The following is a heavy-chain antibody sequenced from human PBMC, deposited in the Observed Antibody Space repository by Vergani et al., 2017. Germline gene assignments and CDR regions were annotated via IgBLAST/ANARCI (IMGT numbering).Heavy chain of an antibody. J-gene: IGHJ5*02. CDR3: ARRQYVHSWVVSWFDP. Sequence: EVQLVQSGAEVKKPGESLKISCKGSGYSFTSYWIGWVRQRPGKGLEWMGIIYPGDSETRYSPAFQGQVTISADRSKSTTFLKWSSLKASDTAVYYCARRQYVHSWVVSWFDPWGQGTQVTVSS. D-gene: IGHD2-21*01. CDR1: GYSFTSYW. CDR2: IYPGDSET. V-gene: IGHV5-51*01.